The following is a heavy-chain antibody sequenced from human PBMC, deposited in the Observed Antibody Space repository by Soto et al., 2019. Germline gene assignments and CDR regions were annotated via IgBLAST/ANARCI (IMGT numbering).Heavy chain of an antibody. D-gene: IGHD3-3*01. J-gene: IGHJ5*02. CDR2: MNPNSGNT. CDR3: AIVITIFGRGPGGNWFDP. CDR1: GYTFTSYD. V-gene: IGHV1-8*01. Sequence: ASVKVSCKASGYTFTSYDINWVRQATGQGLEWMGWMNPNSGNTGYAQKFQGRVTMTRNTSISTAYMELSSLRSEDTAVYYCAIVITIFGRGPGGNWFDPWGQGTLVTVSS.